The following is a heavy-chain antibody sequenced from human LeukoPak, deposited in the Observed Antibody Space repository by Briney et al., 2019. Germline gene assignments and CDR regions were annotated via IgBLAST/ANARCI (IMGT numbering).Heavy chain of an antibody. CDR3: ARAAPMVRGVPLDY. V-gene: IGHV4-34*01. Sequence: PSETLSLTCAVYGGSFSGYYWSWIRQPPGKGLDWIGEINHSGSTNYNPSPKSRVTISVDTSKNQFSLKLSSVTAADTAVYYCARAAPMVRGVPLDYWGQGTLVTVSS. D-gene: IGHD3-10*01. CDR2: INHSGST. J-gene: IGHJ4*02. CDR1: GGSFSGYY.